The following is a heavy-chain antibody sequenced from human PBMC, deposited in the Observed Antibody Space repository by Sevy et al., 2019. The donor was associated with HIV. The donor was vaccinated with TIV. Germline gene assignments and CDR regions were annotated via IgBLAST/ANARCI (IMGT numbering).Heavy chain of an antibody. J-gene: IGHJ4*02. CDR2: ISGSGGST. V-gene: IGHV3-23*01. CDR3: AKPPLEWELFDY. D-gene: IGHD1-26*01. CDR1: GFTFSNYW. Sequence: GGSLRLSCTASGFTFSNYWMSWVRQAPGKGLEWVSAISGSGGSTYYADSVKGRFTISRDNSKNTLYLQMNSLRAEDTAVYYCAKPPLEWELFDYWGQGTLVTVSS.